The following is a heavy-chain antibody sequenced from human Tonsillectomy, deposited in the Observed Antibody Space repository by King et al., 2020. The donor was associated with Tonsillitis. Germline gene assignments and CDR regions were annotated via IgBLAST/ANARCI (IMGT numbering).Heavy chain of an antibody. Sequence: VQLVESGGGLVQPGGSLRLSCAASGFTFSSYWMSWVRQAPGKGLEWVANIKQDGSEKYYVDSVKGRFTISRDNAKNSLYLQMNSLRAEDTAVYYCARDRVGTRKYYYYYMDVWGKGTTVTVSS. J-gene: IGHJ6*03. CDR2: IKQDGSEK. D-gene: IGHD3-10*01. V-gene: IGHV3-7*03. CDR3: ARDRVGTRKYYYYYMDV. CDR1: GFTFSSYW.